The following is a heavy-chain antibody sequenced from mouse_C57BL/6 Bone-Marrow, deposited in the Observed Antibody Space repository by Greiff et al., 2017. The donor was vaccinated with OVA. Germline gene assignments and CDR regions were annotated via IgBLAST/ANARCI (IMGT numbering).Heavy chain of an antibody. CDR1: GYAFSSSW. CDR3: ATYSKGFSY. Sequence: VQLQQSGPELVKPGASVKISCKASGYAFSSSWMNWVKQRPGKGLEWIGRIYPGDGDTNYNGKFKGKATLTADKTSSTAYMQLSSLTSEDSAVYCCATYSKGFSYWGQGTLVTVSA. J-gene: IGHJ3*01. CDR2: IYPGDGDT. V-gene: IGHV1-82*01. D-gene: IGHD2-5*01.